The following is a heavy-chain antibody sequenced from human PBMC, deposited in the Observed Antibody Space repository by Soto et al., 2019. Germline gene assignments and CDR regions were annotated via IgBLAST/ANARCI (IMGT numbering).Heavy chain of an antibody. J-gene: IGHJ4*02. CDR2: IYHSGST. V-gene: IGHV4-30-2*01. D-gene: IGHD5-18*01. CDR3: ARVWDTAMVTAFDY. Sequence: PSETLSLTCAVSGGSISSGGYSWSWIRQPPGKGLEWIGYIYHSGSTYYNPSLKSRVTISVDRSKNQFSLKLSSVTAADTAVYYCARVWDTAMVTAFDYWGQGTLVTVSS. CDR1: GGSISSGGYS.